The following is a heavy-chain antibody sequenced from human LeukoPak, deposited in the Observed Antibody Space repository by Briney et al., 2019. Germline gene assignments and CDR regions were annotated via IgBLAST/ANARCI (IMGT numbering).Heavy chain of an antibody. Sequence: ASVKVSCKASGYTFTGYYMHWVRQAPGQGLEWMGWINPNSGGTNYAQKFQGWVTMTRDTSISTAYMELSRLRSDDTAVYYCARGPQPIAVAGQIDYWGQGTLVTFSS. V-gene: IGHV1-2*04. CDR2: INPNSGGT. CDR3: ARGPQPIAVAGQIDY. J-gene: IGHJ4*02. CDR1: GYTFTGYY. D-gene: IGHD6-19*01.